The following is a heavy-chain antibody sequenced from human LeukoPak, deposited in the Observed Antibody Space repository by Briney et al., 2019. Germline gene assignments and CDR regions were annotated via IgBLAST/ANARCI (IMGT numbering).Heavy chain of an antibody. CDR3: ARDLYGGTSATFDY. D-gene: IGHD4-23*01. CDR2: INPNSGGT. Sequence: ASVKLSCKASGYTFTGYYMHWVRQAPGQGLEGMGWINPNSGGTYYAQKFQGRVTMTSDTSISTAYMELSRLRSDNTAVYYCARDLYGGTSATFDYWGQGTLVTVSS. CDR1: GYTFTGYY. J-gene: IGHJ4*02. V-gene: IGHV1-2*02.